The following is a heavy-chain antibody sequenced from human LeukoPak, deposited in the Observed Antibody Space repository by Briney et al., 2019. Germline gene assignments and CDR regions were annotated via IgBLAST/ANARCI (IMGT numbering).Heavy chain of an antibody. CDR2: INPNSGGT. CDR1: GYTFTSYG. CDR3: ARDRRVAVAGTGY. Sequence: ASVKVSCKASGYTFTSYGISWVRQAPGQGLEWMGWINPNSGGTNYAQKFQGRVTITRDTSASTAYMELSSLRSEDTAVYYCARDRRVAVAGTGYWGQGTLVTVSS. D-gene: IGHD6-19*01. J-gene: IGHJ4*02. V-gene: IGHV1-18*01.